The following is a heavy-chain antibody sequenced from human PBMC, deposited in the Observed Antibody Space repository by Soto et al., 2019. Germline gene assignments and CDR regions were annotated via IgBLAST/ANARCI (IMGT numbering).Heavy chain of an antibody. V-gene: IGHV3-72*01. Sequence: EVQLVESGGGLVQPGGSLRLSCAASGFTFSDHYMDWVRQAPGKGLEWVGRIRNKRYDYTPVYAASVKGRFTISRDESQSSVLLQINSPRTEDTAVYYCATSRPTNSWSGFDYWGQGTLVSGSS. D-gene: IGHD6-13*01. J-gene: IGHJ4*02. CDR2: IRNKRYDYTP. CDR1: GFTFSDHY. CDR3: ATSRPTNSWSGFDY.